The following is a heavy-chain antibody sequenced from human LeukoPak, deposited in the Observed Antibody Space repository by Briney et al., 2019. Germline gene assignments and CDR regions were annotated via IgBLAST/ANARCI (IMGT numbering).Heavy chain of an antibody. V-gene: IGHV4-39*01. CDR2: IYSGST. Sequence: KPSETLSLTCTVSGGSITSSSYYWGWIRQPPGKGLEWIGSIYSGSTFYNPSLKSRVTISVDPSKNQFSMKLSSVAAADTAVYFCARGLRDGYTLFYFDYWGQGTLVTVSS. D-gene: IGHD5-24*01. J-gene: IGHJ4*02. CDR1: GGSITSSSYY. CDR3: ARGLRDGYTLFYFDY.